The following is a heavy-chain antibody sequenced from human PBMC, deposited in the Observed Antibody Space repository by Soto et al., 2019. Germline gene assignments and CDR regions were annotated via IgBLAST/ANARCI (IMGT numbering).Heavy chain of an antibody. CDR1: GYTFTSYG. CDR2: INAGNGNT. CDR3: ARGGYTTAFDI. Sequence: ASVKVSCKASGYTFTSYGISWVRQAPGQRLEWMGWINAGNGNTKYSQKFQGRVTITRDTSASTAYMELSSLRSEDTAVYYCARGGYTTAFDIWGQGTMVTVSS. D-gene: IGHD5-12*01. J-gene: IGHJ3*02. V-gene: IGHV1-3*01.